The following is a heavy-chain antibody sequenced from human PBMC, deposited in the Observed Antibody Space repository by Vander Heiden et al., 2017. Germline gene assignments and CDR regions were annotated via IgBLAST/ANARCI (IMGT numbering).Heavy chain of an antibody. Sequence: EVQLLEYGGGLVQPGGSLRLSCAASGFTCSSDAMSWGRQAPGKGLEWVSAISGSGGSTYYADSVKGRFTISRDNSKNTLYLQMNSLRAEDTAVYYCVRNPAVGARRDWGQGTLVTVSS. V-gene: IGHV3-23*01. D-gene: IGHD1-26*01. J-gene: IGHJ4*02. CDR2: ISGSGGST. CDR3: VRNPAVGARRD. CDR1: GFTCSSDA.